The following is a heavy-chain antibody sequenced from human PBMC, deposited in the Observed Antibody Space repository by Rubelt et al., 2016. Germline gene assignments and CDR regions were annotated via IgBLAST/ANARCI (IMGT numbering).Heavy chain of an antibody. CDR3: ARGIQLWLAGPLDV. V-gene: IGHV3-48*02. D-gene: IGHD5-18*01. CDR1: GFTFSSYS. CDR2: ISSSSSTI. Sequence: EVQLVESGGGLVQPGGSLRLSCAASGFTFSSYSMNWVRQAPGKGLEWVSYISSSSSTIYYADSVKGRFTISRDNAKNSLYLQMNSLRDEDTAVYYCARGIQLWLAGPLDVWGQGTTVTVSS. J-gene: IGHJ6*02.